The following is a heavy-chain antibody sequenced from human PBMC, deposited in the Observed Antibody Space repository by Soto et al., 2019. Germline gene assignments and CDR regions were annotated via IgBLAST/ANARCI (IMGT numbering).Heavy chain of an antibody. Sequence: SVKVSCKASGGTFSSYTISWVRQAPGQGLERMGRIIPILGIANYAQKFQGRVTITADKSTSTAYMELSSLRSEDTAVYYCARASSYCSSTSCNTGGFDYWGQGTLVTVSS. CDR1: GGTFSSYT. V-gene: IGHV1-69*02. CDR3: ARASSYCSSTSCNTGGFDY. CDR2: IIPILGIA. D-gene: IGHD2-2*02. J-gene: IGHJ4*02.